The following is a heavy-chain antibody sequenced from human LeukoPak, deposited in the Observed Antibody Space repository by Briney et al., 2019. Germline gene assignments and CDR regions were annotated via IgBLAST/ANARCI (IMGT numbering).Heavy chain of an antibody. V-gene: IGHV3-23*01. CDR2: IFPSGGEI. D-gene: IGHD2-15*01. J-gene: IGHJ3*02. CDR3: AKDGSSSWRWRALDI. CDR1: GFTFSTFA. Sequence: GGSLRLSCEASGFTFSTFAMIWVRQPPGKGLEWVSSIFPSGGEIHYADSVRGRFTISRDNSKSTLSLQMNSLRAEDTAIYYCAKDGSSSWRWRALDIWGQGTMVTVSS.